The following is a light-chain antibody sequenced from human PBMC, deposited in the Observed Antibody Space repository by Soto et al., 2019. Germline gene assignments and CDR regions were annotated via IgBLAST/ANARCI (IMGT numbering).Light chain of an antibody. CDR2: GDI. J-gene: IGLJ2*01. CDR3: QSYDRSLSGSV. CDR1: SSNIGAGYD. V-gene: IGLV1-40*01. Sequence: QSVLTQPPSLSGAPGQRVTISCTGSSSNIGAGYDINWYQHLPGTAPKLLIYGDINRPSGVPDRFSGSKPGTSASLAITGLQAEDEADYYCQSYDRSLSGSVFGGGTKLTVL.